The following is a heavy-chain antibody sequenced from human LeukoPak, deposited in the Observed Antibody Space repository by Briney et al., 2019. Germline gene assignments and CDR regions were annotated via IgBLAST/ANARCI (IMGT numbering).Heavy chain of an antibody. V-gene: IGHV3-23*01. CDR1: GFTFSRNV. J-gene: IGHJ4*02. Sequence: GGSLRLSCAASGFTFSRNVMSWVRQAPGKGLEWISTMTGSGDNTYYGDSVKGRFTISRDNSKNTLYLQMNSLRAEDTAVYYCAKDPYGTRYFDYWGQGTLVTVSS. CDR3: AKDPYGTRYFDY. D-gene: IGHD2-2*01. CDR2: MTGSGDNT.